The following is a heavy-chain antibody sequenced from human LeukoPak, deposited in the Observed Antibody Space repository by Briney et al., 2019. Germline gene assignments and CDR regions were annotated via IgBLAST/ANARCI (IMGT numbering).Heavy chain of an antibody. CDR2: MNPNSGNT. D-gene: IGHD6-13*01. CDR3: ARGNRLYTSSWSSLAFDI. J-gene: IGHJ3*02. CDR1: GYTFTSYD. V-gene: IGHV1-8*01. Sequence: GASVKVSCKASGYTFTSYDINWVRQATGQGLEWMGWMNPNSGNTGYAQKFQGRVTMTRNTSISTAYMELSSLRSEDAAVYYCARGNRLYTSSWSSLAFDIWGQGTMVTVSS.